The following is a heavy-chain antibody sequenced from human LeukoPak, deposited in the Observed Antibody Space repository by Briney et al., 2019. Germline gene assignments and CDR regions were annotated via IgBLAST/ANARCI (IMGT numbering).Heavy chain of an antibody. J-gene: IGHJ4*02. CDR3: AKDRKRGGLLLSLLYFDY. Sequence: RNIYYAYSVKGRFTISRENSKNTLYLQMNSLRAEDTAVYYCAKDRKRGGLLLSLLYFDYWGQGTLVTVSS. V-gene: IGHV3-30*02. CDR2: RNI. D-gene: IGHD3-10*01.